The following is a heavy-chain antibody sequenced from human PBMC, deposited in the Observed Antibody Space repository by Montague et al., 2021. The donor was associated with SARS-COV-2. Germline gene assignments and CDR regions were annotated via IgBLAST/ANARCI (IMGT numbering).Heavy chain of an antibody. CDR1: GGSFSGDY. V-gene: IGHV4-34*01. CDR2: INHSGST. Sequence: SETLSLTCAVYGGSFSGDYRSWIRQPPGKGLEWIGEINHSGSTNYNPSLKSRVTISVDTSKNQFSLKLSSVTAADTAVYYCARVRYYGSGTSLGMDVWGQGTTVTVSS. J-gene: IGHJ6*02. D-gene: IGHD3-10*01. CDR3: ARVRYYGSGTSLGMDV.